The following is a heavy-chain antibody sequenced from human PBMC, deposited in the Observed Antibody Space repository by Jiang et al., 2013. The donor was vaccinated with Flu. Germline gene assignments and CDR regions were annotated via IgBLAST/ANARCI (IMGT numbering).Heavy chain of an antibody. CDR1: GGSISSGDYY. CDR2: IYYSGST. J-gene: IGHJ6*03. CDR3: ARNDYSHYYYYMDV. V-gene: IGHV4-30-4*01. D-gene: IGHD4-11*01. Sequence: TLSLTCTVSGGSISSGDYYWSWIRQPPGKGLEWIGYIYYSGSTYYNPSLKSRVTISVDTSKNQFSLKLSSVTAADTAVYYCARNDYSHYYYYMDVWGKGTTVTVSS.